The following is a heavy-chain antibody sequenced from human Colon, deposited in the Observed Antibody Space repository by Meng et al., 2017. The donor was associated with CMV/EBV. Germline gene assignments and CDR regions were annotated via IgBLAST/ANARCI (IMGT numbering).Heavy chain of an antibody. CDR3: AQLRGITGWFDP. J-gene: IGHJ5*02. CDR1: GGSVSGYY. D-gene: IGHD1-14*01. Sequence: GSLRLSCSVSGGSVSGYYWSWIRQPPGKGLEWIGYVHYSGRTHYNPSLMNRVTISVDTSKNQFSLNVESVTAADTAVYYCAQLRGITGWFDPWGQGTLVTVSS. V-gene: IGHV4-59*02. CDR2: VHYSGRT.